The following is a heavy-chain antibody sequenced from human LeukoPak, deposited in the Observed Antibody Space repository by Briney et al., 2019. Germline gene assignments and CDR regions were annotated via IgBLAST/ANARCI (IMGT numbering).Heavy chain of an antibody. D-gene: IGHD3-16*02. CDR2: INHSGST. CDR1: GGSFSGYY. Sequence: TSETLSLTCAVYGGSFSGYYWSWIRQPPGKGLEWIGEINHSGSTNYNPSLKSRVTISVDTSKNQFSLKLSSVTAADTAVYYCARGESGYVWGSYRYNDGLYFDYWGQGTLVTVSS. CDR3: ARGESGYVWGSYRYNDGLYFDY. V-gene: IGHV4-34*01. J-gene: IGHJ4*02.